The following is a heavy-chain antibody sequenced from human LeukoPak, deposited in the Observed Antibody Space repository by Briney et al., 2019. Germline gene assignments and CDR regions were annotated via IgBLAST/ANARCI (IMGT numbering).Heavy chain of an antibody. CDR2: IYTSGST. D-gene: IGHD6-13*01. J-gene: IGHJ4*02. CDR3: ARGDSSWCDY. V-gene: IGHV4-61*02. CDR1: GGSISSGSYY. Sequence: SQTLSLTCTVSGGSISSGSYYWSWIRQPAGKGLEWIGRIYTSGSTNYNPSLKSRVTISVDTSKNQFSLKLSSVTAADTAVYYCARGDSSWCDYWGQGTLVTVSS.